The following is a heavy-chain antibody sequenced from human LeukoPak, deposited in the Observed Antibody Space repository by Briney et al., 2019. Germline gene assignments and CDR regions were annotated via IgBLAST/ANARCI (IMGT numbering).Heavy chain of an antibody. J-gene: IGHJ6*03. CDR2: IYYSGST. V-gene: IGHV4-39*07. D-gene: IGHD3-9*01. CDR3: ASQRKLYDILTGPYYYYMDV. CDR1: GGSISSSSYY. Sequence: PSETLSLTCTVSGGSISSSSYYWGWIRQPPGKGLEWIGSIYYSGSTYYNPSLKSRVTISVDTSKNQFSLKLSSVTAADTAVYYCASQRKLYDILTGPYYYYMDVWGKGTTVTVSS.